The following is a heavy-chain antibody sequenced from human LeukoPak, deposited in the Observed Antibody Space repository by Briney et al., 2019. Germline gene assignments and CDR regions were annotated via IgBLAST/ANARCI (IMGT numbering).Heavy chain of an antibody. Sequence: ASVKVSCKASGYTFTGYYMHWVRQAPGQGVEWMGIINPSGGTTSYAQNFQGRVTMTRDMSTNTVYMELSSLRSEDTAVYYCARDKEDRITSAGYFDYWGQGTLVTVSS. CDR1: GYTFTGYY. V-gene: IGHV1-46*01. CDR3: ARDKEDRITSAGYFDY. CDR2: INPSGGTT. J-gene: IGHJ4*02. D-gene: IGHD6-13*01.